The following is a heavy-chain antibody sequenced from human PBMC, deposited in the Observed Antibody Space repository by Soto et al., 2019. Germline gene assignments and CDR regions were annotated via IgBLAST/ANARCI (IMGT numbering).Heavy chain of an antibody. Sequence: EVQLLESGGGLVQRGGSLRLSCAASGFPFSSYVMSWVRQAPGKGLEWVSVISGGGSNTFYADSVKGRFTISRDNSKNNLLLQMNSLGAEDTAVYYCAKDSNKYSSSLRGRYFDYWGEGIGVTVSS. D-gene: IGHD4-4*01. J-gene: IGHJ4*02. CDR2: ISGGGSNT. CDR3: AKDSNKYSSSLRGRYFDY. V-gene: IGHV3-23*01. CDR1: GFPFSSYV.